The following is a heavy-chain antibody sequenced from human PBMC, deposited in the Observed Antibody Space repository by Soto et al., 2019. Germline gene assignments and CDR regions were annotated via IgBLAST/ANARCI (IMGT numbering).Heavy chain of an antibody. CDR2: IYYSGRT. J-gene: IGHJ6*02. Sequence: SETLSLTCTVSGGSISSITYYWGWIRQPPGTELEWIGSIYYSGRTDYNPSLKSRVPLSLDTSKDQFSPKLTSVTPADTAVYEPARGLFAHSSGYSYDYYYGMDVWGQGTTVTVSS. V-gene: IGHV4-39*01. CDR1: GGSISSITYY. CDR3: ARGLFAHSSGYSYDYYYGMDV. D-gene: IGHD3-22*01.